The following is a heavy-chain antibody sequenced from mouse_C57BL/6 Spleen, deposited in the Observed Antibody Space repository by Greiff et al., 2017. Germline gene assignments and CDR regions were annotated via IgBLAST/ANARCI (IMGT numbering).Heavy chain of an antibody. Sequence: VQLQQSGTVLARPGASVKMSCKTSGYTFTSYWMHWVKQRPGQGLEWIGAIYPGNSDTSYNQKFKGKAKLTAVTSASTAYMALSSLTTEDSAVDYFTRYCSSDVAWFAYWGQGTLVTVSA. CDR2: IYPGNSDT. D-gene: IGHD1-1*01. V-gene: IGHV1-5*01. J-gene: IGHJ3*01. CDR1: GYTFTSYW. CDR3: TRYCSSDVAWFAY.